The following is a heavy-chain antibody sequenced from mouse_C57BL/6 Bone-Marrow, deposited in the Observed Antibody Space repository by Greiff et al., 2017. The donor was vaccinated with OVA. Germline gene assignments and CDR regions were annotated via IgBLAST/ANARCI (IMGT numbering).Heavy chain of an antibody. D-gene: IGHD2-3*01. J-gene: IGHJ4*01. CDR1: GFSFSSYA. CDR2: ISDGGSYT. Sequence: EVKLMESGGGLVKPGGSLKLSCAASGFSFSSYAMSWVRQTPEKRLEWVETISDGGSYTDYPDNVKGRFTISRDNAKNNRYLQMSHLKSEDTAMYDCARYRWLLRGMDYWGQGTSVTVSS. CDR3: ARYRWLLRGMDY. V-gene: IGHV5-4*03.